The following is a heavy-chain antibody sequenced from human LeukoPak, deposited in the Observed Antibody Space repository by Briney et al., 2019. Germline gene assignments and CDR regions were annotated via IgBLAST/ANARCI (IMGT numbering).Heavy chain of an antibody. J-gene: IGHJ4*02. CDR1: GGSISSGGYS. CDR2: IYHSGST. V-gene: IGHV4-30-2*01. D-gene: IGHD1-26*01. Sequence: SQTLSLTCAVSGGSISSGGYSWSWIRQPPGKGLEWIGYIYHSGSTYYNPSLKSRVTISVDRSKNQFSLKLSSVTAADTAVYYCAREGNGLLDYWGQGTLVTVSS. CDR3: AREGNGLLDY.